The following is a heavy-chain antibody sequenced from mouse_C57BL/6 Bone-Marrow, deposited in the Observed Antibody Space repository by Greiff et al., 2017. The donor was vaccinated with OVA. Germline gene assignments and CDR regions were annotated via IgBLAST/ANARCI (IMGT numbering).Heavy chain of an antibody. CDR1: GYAFTNYL. CDR2: INPGSGGT. CDR3: ARGKTAQVYYAMDY. Sequence: QVQLQQSGAELVRPGTSVKVSCKASGYAFTNYLIEWVKQRPGQGLEWIGVINPGSGGTNYNEKFKGKATLTADKSSSTAYMQISSLTSEDSAVYFCARGKTAQVYYAMDYWGQGTSVTVSS. D-gene: IGHD3-2*02. V-gene: IGHV1-54*01. J-gene: IGHJ4*01.